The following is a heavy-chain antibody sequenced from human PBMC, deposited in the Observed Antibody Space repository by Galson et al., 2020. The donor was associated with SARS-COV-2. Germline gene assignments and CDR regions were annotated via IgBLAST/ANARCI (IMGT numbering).Heavy chain of an antibody. J-gene: IGHJ3*01. CDR2: IYYTGET. Sequence: SETLSLTCSVSGGSIGTYYWSWLRQSPGRGLEWIGYIYYTGETKSNPSLQSRVSISVDTSMNHFSLKLKSVTAADTAVYYCARHTCIPTSCSPTASFDVWGRGATTIVSS. D-gene: IGHD2-15*01. V-gene: IGHV4-59*08. CDR1: GGSIGTYY. CDR3: ARHTCIPTSCSPTASFDV.